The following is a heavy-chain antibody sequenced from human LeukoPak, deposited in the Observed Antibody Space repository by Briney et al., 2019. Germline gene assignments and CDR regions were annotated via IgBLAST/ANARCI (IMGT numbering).Heavy chain of an antibody. J-gene: IGHJ5*02. CDR2: ISDSYGST. CDR3: AKSGHPYYYGSGSYYWFDP. Sequence: GGSLRLSCAASGFTVSSNYMSWVRQAPGKGLEWVSAISDSYGSTYYADSVKGRFTISRDNSKNTLYLQMNSLRAEDTAVYYCAKSGHPYYYGSGSYYWFDPWGQGTLVTVSS. V-gene: IGHV3-23*01. D-gene: IGHD3-10*01. CDR1: GFTVSSNY.